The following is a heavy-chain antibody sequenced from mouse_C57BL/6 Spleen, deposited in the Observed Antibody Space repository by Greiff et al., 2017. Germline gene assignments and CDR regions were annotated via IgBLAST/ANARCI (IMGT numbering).Heavy chain of an antibody. CDR3: ARNPYYSNYAFAY. V-gene: IGHV3-6*01. CDR2: ISYDGSN. J-gene: IGHJ3*01. CDR1: GYSITSGYY. D-gene: IGHD2-5*01. Sequence: DVHLVESGPGLVKPSQSLSLTCSVTGYSITSGYYWNWIRQFPGNKLEWMGYISYDGSNNYNPSLKNRISITRDTSKNQFFLKLNSVTTEDTATYYCARNPYYSNYAFAYWGQGTLVTVSA.